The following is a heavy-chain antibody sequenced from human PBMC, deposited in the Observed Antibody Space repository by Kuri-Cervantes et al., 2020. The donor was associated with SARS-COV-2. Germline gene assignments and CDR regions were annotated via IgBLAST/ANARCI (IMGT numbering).Heavy chain of an antibody. D-gene: IGHD6-13*01. CDR1: GGSISSYY. CDR2: IYYSGST. CDR3: ARLAFSSSWYYYMDV. J-gene: IGHJ6*03. Sequence: GSLRLSCTVSGGSISSYYWSWIRQPPGKGLEWIGYIYYSGSTNYNPSLKSRVTISVDTSKNQFSLKLSSVTAADTAVYYCARLAFSSSWYYYMDVWGKGTTVTVSS. V-gene: IGHV4-59*01.